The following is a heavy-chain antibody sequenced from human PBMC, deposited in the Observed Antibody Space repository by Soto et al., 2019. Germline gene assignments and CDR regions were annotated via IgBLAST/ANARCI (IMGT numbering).Heavy chain of an antibody. CDR2: ISANGQGI. J-gene: IGHJ4*02. CDR1: GFTFTYYA. CDR3: AKDRDYPRDQFHY. Sequence: GGSLRLSCTASGFTFTYYAFSWVRQAPGKGLGWVSAISANGQGIYYADSVRGRFTISRDNSKNTVFLHMDSLRAEDTAVYYCAKDRDYPRDQFHYWGQGTLVTVSS. V-gene: IGHV3-23*01. D-gene: IGHD2-2*01.